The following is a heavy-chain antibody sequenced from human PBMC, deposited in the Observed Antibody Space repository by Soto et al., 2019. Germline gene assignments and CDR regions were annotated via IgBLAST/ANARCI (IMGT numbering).Heavy chain of an antibody. V-gene: IGHV3-49*03. CDR3: TRLYCSGWMPVPGAFDI. D-gene: IGHD6-19*01. CDR1: GFTFGDYA. J-gene: IGHJ3*02. Sequence: GGSLRLSCTASGFTFGDYAMSWFRQAPGKGLEWVGFIRSKAYGGTTEYAASVKGRFTISRDDSKSIAYLQMNSLKTEDTAVYYCTRLYCSGWMPVPGAFDIWGQGTMVTVSS. CDR2: IRSKAYGGTT.